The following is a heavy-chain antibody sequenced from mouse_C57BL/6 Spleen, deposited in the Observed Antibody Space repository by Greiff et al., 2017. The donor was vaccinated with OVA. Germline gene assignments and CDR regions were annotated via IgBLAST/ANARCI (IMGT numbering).Heavy chain of an antibody. Sequence: VMLVESGPGLVAPSQSLSITCTVSGFSLTSYAISWVRQPPGKGLEWLGVIWTGGGTNYNSALKSRLSISKDNSKSQVFLKMNSLQTDDTARYYCARWITTVVATGGFDYWGQGTTLTVSS. V-gene: IGHV2-9-1*01. D-gene: IGHD1-1*01. CDR2: IWTGGGT. CDR1: GFSLTSYA. CDR3: ARWITTVVATGGFDY. J-gene: IGHJ2*01.